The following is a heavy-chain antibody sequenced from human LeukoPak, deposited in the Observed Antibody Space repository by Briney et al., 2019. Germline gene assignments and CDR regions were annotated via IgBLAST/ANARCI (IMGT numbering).Heavy chain of an antibody. V-gene: IGHV3-30*18. CDR2: ISYDGSNK. D-gene: IGHD2-8*02. Sequence: GRSLRLSCAASGFTFSSYGMHWVRQAPGEGLEWVAVISYDGSNKYFADSVKGRFTISRDNSKNTLYLQMNSLRAEDTAVYYCAKAGVSGGGYFDYWGQGTLVTDSS. CDR1: GFTFSSYG. CDR3: AKAGVSGGGYFDY. J-gene: IGHJ4*02.